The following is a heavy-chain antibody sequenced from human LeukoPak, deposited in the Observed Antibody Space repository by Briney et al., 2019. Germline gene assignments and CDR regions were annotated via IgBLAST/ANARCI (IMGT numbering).Heavy chain of an antibody. CDR1: GGSISGGGHS. CDR3: ARAYGSYSPWVL. Sequence: KPSETLSLTCTVSGGSISGGGHSWSWIRQPPGKGLEWIGYIYHSGSGSTYYNPSLKSRVTISIDKSKNQFSLKLNSVTAADTAVYYCARAYGSYSPWVLWGQGTLVTVSS. CDR2: IYHSGSGST. V-gene: IGHV4-30-2*01. D-gene: IGHD1-26*01. J-gene: IGHJ1*01.